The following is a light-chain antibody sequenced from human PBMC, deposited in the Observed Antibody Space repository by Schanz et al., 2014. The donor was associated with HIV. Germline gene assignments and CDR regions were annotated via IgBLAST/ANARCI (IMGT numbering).Light chain of an antibody. CDR1: QSVSTW. CDR3: LQHNTYPLS. V-gene: IGKV1-5*03. J-gene: IGKJ5*01. CDR2: EAS. Sequence: DIPMTQSPSTLSASVGDRISITCRASQSVSTWLAWYQQKPGKAPKLLISEASILETGVPATFSGSGSGTEFTLTINSLQPDDFASYYCLQHNTYPLSFGQGTRLDIK.